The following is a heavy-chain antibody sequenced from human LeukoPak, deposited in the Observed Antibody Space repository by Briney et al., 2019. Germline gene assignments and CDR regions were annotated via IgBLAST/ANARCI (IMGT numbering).Heavy chain of an antibody. Sequence: SETLSLTCTVSGYSISSGYYWGWIRQPPGKGLEWIGSIFHTGSTYYNPSLKSRVTISVDTSKGQFSLKLSSVTAADTAVYSCARVETHYYFDYRGQGTLVTVSS. CDR1: GYSISSGYY. CDR2: IFHTGST. V-gene: IGHV4-38-2*02. CDR3: ARVETHYYFDY. J-gene: IGHJ4*02.